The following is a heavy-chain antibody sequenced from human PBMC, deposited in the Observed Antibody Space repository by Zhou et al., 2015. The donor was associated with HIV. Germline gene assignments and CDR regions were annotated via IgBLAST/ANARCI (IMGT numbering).Heavy chain of an antibody. Sequence: QVQLVQSGAEVKKPGSSVKVSCKASGGTFSSYAISWVRQAPGQGLEWMGGIIPIFGTANYAQKFQGRVTITADESTSTAYMELSSLRSEDTAVYYCARGPHPNSIFGVGVRFYYYYYMDVWGKGTTVTVSS. D-gene: IGHD3-3*01. CDR3: ARGPHPNSIFGVGVRFYYYYYMDV. CDR2: IIPIFGTA. V-gene: IGHV1-69*01. CDR1: GGTFSSYA. J-gene: IGHJ6*03.